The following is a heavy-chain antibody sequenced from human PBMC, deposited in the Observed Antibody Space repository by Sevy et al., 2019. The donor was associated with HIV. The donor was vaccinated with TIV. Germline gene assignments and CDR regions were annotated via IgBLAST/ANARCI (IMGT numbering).Heavy chain of an antibody. CDR1: GFTFSKYS. CDR3: AREGCTKPHDY. Sequence: GGSLRLSCAASGFTFSKYSMSWVRHPPGKGLEWVSTLSFGCGEINYAGSVKGRFTISRDNSKSSVYLQMNNLRPKDTAVYYCAREGCTKPHDYWGQGTLVTVSS. J-gene: IGHJ4*02. V-gene: IGHV3-23*01. D-gene: IGHD2-8*01. CDR2: LSFGCGEI.